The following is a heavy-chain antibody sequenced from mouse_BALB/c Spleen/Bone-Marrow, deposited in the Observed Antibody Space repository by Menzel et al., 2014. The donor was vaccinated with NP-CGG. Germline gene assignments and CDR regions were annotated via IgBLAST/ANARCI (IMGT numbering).Heavy chain of an antibody. D-gene: IGHD4-1*01. CDR3: TRGGNWDDFDV. CDR1: GFTFSSFG. CDR2: ISSGSSTI. J-gene: IGHJ1*01. V-gene: IGHV5-17*02. Sequence: EVHLVESGGGLVQPGGSRRLSCAASGFTFSSFGMHWVRQAPEKGLEWVAYISSGSSTIFYVGTVKGRFTISRDNPKNTLFLQMTSLRSEDTAMYYCTRGGNWDDFDVWGAGTTVTVSS.